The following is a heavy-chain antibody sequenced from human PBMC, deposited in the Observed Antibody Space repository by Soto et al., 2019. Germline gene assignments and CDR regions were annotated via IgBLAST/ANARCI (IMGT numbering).Heavy chain of an antibody. J-gene: IGHJ5*02. CDR3: AHIPNSYQYDRFDP. Sequence: QITLKESGPTLVKPTQTLTLTCTFSGFSLTTRGVGVGWIRQPPGKALECLALICWDDDKRYSPSLQSRLSITKDTSKNQVVLTMTNVDPVDTATYYCAHIPNSYQYDRFDPWGQGTLVSVSS. V-gene: IGHV2-5*02. D-gene: IGHD1-1*01. CDR1: GFSLTTRGVG. CDR2: ICWDDDK.